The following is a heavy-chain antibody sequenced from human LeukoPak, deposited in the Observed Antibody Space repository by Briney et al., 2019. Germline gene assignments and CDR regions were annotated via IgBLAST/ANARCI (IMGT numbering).Heavy chain of an antibody. CDR2: ISPDGSNT. J-gene: IGHJ4*02. CDR1: GFTFTTYW. D-gene: IGHD5-24*01. Sequence: GGSLRLSCAASGFTFTTYWMHWVRQAPGKGLVWVSRISPDGSNTEYADSVKGRFTISRDNAKNTLSLQMNSLRVDDTSVYYCARGGEVYNVDYWGQGNLVTVSS. V-gene: IGHV3-74*01. CDR3: ARGGEVYNVDY.